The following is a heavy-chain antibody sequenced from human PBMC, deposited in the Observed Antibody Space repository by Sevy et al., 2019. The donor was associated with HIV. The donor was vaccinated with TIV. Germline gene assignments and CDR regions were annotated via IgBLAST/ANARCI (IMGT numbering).Heavy chain of an antibody. CDR2: INPNSGGT. Sequence: ASVKVSCKASGYTFTGYYMHWVRQAPGQGLEWMGWINPNSGGTNYAQKFQGRVTMTRDTSISTAYMELSRLGSDDTAVYYCAGIAAAGKWADWFDPWGQGTLVTVYS. CDR3: AGIAAAGKWADWFDP. CDR1: GYTFTGYY. V-gene: IGHV1-2*02. J-gene: IGHJ5*02. D-gene: IGHD6-13*01.